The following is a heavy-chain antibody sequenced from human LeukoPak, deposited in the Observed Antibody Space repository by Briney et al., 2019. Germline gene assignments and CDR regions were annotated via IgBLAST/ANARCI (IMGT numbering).Heavy chain of an antibody. D-gene: IGHD2-15*01. CDR3: ARVIVDLSFDP. V-gene: IGHV1-2*04. J-gene: IGHJ5*02. CDR1: GYTFTGYY. Sequence: GASVKVSCKASGYTFTGYYMHWVRQAPGQGLEWMGWINPNSGGTNYAQKFQGWVTMTRDTSISTAYMELSSLRSEDTAVYYCARVIVDLSFDPWGQGTLVTVSS. CDR2: INPNSGGT.